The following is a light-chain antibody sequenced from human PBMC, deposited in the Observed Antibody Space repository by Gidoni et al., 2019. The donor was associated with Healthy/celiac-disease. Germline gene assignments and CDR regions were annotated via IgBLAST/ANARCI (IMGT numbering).Light chain of an antibody. Sequence: QPVLTQSSSASPSLGSSVKLTCTLSSGHRSYIIAWHQQQPGKAPRYLMKLEGSGSYNKGSGVPDRFSGSSSGADRYLTISNLQSEDEADYYCETWDSNTRVFGGGTKLTVL. CDR2: LEGSGSY. CDR1: SGHRSYI. J-gene: IGLJ3*02. V-gene: IGLV4-60*03. CDR3: ETWDSNTRV.